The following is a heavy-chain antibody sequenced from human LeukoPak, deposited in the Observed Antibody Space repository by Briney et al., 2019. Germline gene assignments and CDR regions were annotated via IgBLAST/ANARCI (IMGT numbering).Heavy chain of an antibody. D-gene: IGHD2-2*01. Sequence: SETLSLTCTVSGGSISSYYWSWIRQPPGKGLEWIGYIYYSGSTNYNPSLKSRVTISVDTSKNQFSLKLSSVTAADTAVYYCARDRSTSWFDPWGQGTLVTVSS. CDR2: IYYSGST. V-gene: IGHV4-59*01. J-gene: IGHJ5*02. CDR1: GGSISSYY. CDR3: ARDRSTSWFDP.